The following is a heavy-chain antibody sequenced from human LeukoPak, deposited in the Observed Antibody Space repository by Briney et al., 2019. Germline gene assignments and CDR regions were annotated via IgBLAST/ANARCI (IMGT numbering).Heavy chain of an antibody. CDR1: GFTFDDYA. J-gene: IGHJ4*02. CDR2: ISWDGGST. Sequence: PGGSLRLSCAASGFTFDDYAMHWVRQAPGKGLEWVSLISWDGGSTYYADSVKGRFTISRDNSKNSLYLQMNSLRAEDTALYYCAKGTSSSSSSYFDYWGQGTLVTVSS. CDR3: AKGTSSSSSSYFDY. V-gene: IGHV3-43D*03. D-gene: IGHD6-6*01.